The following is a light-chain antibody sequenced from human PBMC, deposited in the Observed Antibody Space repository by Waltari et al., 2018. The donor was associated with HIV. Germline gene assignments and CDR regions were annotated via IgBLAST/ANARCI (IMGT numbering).Light chain of an antibody. CDR2: GND. CDR3: ASWDDSLKVVV. J-gene: IGLJ2*01. CDR1: SSNSGSNA. V-gene: IGLV1-44*01. Sequence: QSVLTQPPSAFGSPGQRLTISCSGSSSNSGSNAVNWYQHLPGTAPTLLIFGNDQRPSVVPARCSGSKSGTSASLSISGLRSEDEGEYYCASWDDSLKVVVFGGGTKLT.